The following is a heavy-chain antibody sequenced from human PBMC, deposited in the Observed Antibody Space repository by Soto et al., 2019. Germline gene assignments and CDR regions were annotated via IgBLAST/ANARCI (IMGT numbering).Heavy chain of an antibody. CDR1: GCTFSSYS. D-gene: IGHD2-21*02. Sequence: EVQLVESGGGLVQPGGSLRLSCAAYGCTFSSYSMNWVRQAPGKGLEWVSYISSSSSTIYYADSVKGRFTISRDNAKNSLYLQMNSLRDEDTAVYYCARDQTYCGGDCYSGQPDIWGQGTMVTASS. J-gene: IGHJ3*02. V-gene: IGHV3-48*02. CDR3: ARDQTYCGGDCYSGQPDI. CDR2: ISSSSSTI.